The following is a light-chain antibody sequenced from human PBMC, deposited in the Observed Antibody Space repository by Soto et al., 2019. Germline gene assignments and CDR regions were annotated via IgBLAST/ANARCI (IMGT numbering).Light chain of an antibody. V-gene: IGKV3-11*01. CDR1: QSVSTY. CDR3: QQRSDSPLT. CDR2: DAS. Sequence: EIVVTQSPSTLSLSPVERSTLSCRASQSVSTYLAWYQQKPGQTPRLLIYDASNRATGIPARFSGSGSGTDFTLTISTLEPEDFAVYCCQQRSDSPLTFGGGTKVDIK. J-gene: IGKJ4*01.